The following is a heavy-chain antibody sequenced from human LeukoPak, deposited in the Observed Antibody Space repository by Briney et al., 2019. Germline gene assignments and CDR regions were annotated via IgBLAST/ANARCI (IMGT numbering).Heavy chain of an antibody. V-gene: IGHV3-48*03. J-gene: IGHJ4*02. Sequence: PGGSLRLSCAASGFTFSSYEMNWVRQAPGKGLEWVSYISSSGSTIYYADSVKGRFTISRDNAKKSLYLQMNSLRAEDTAFYYCGKDIRSGSYYIIESWGQGTLVTVSS. CDR1: GFTFSSYE. CDR3: GKDIRSGSYYIIES. D-gene: IGHD3-10*01. CDR2: ISSSGSTI.